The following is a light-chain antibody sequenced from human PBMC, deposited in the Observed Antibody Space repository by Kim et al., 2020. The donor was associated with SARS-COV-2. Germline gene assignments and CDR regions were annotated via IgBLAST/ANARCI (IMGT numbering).Light chain of an antibody. V-gene: IGLV3-19*01. Sequence: ALGQTVRITCQGDSLRSYYASWYQQKPGPAPLLVIYGKNNRPSGIPDRFSGSSSGNTASLTITGAQAEDEADYYCNSRDSSGNHLVFGTGTKVTVL. CDR1: SLRSYY. CDR2: GKN. CDR3: NSRDSSGNHLV. J-gene: IGLJ1*01.